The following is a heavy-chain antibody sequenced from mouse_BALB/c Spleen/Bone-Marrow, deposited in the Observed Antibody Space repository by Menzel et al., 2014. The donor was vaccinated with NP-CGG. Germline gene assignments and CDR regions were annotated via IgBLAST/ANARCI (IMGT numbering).Heavy chain of an antibody. V-gene: IGHV14-3*02. CDR2: IDPANGNT. CDR3: ARWEYYAMDY. J-gene: IGHJ4*01. D-gene: IGHD4-1*01. Sequence: EVQLQQSGAELVKPGASVKLSCTASGFNIKDTYMHWVKQRPEQGLEWIGRIDPANGNTKYDPKFQGKATITADTSSYTAYLQLSRLTSEDTAVYYCARWEYYAMDYWGQGTSVTVSS. CDR1: GFNIKDTY.